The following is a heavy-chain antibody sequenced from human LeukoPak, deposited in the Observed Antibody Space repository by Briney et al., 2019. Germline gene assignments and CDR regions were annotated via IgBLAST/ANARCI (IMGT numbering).Heavy chain of an antibody. CDR2: IIPIFGTA. J-gene: IGHJ5*02. D-gene: IGHD2-2*01. CDR1: GGTFSSYA. Sequence: GASVKVSCKASGGTFSSYAISWVRQAPGQGLEWMGGIIPIFGTANYAQKFQGRVTITADESTSTAYMELSSLRSEDTAVYYCARDLIVVVPAAWGWFDPWGQGTLVTVSS. V-gene: IGHV1-69*13. CDR3: ARDLIVVVPAAWGWFDP.